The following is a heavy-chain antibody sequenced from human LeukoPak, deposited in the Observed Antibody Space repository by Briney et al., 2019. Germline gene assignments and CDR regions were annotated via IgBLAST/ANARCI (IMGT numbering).Heavy chain of an antibody. CDR1: GFTFSSYA. CDR2: ISGSGGNT. D-gene: IGHD4-17*01. CDR3: AGTYGDYGVLDKGYYYYGMDV. J-gene: IGHJ6*02. Sequence: PGGSLRLSCAASGFTFSSYAMSWVRQAPGKGLEWVSAISGSGGNTYYADSVKGRFTISRDNSKNTLYLQMNSLRAEDTAVYYCAGTYGDYGVLDKGYYYYGMDVWGQGTTVTVSS. V-gene: IGHV3-23*01.